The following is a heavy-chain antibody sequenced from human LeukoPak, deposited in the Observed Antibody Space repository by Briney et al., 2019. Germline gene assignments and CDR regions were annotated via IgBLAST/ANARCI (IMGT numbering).Heavy chain of an antibody. CDR1: GGSFSGYY. CDR2: INHSGST. V-gene: IGHV4-34*01. CDR3: ARDGYSYGYFWRY. J-gene: IGHJ4*02. Sequence: KPSETLSLTCAVYGGSFSGYYWSWIRPPPGKGLEWIGEINHSGSTNYNPSLKSRVTISVDTSKNQFSLKLSSVTAADTAVYYCARDGYSYGYFWRYWGQGTLVTVSS. D-gene: IGHD5-18*01.